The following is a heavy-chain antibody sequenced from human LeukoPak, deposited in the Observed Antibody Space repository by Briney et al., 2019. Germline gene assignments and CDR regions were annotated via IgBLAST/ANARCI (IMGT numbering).Heavy chain of an antibody. D-gene: IGHD6-6*01. Sequence: GGTLRLSCAASGFTFSNSAMNWVRQAPGKGLEWVSSITGSGGSAYYADSVKGRFTISRDNSKNTLYLQMNSLRAEDTAVYYCAKDTEYSSSSYFDYWGQGTLVTVSS. CDR2: ITGSGGSA. CDR1: GFTFSNSA. CDR3: AKDTEYSSSSYFDY. V-gene: IGHV3-23*01. J-gene: IGHJ4*02.